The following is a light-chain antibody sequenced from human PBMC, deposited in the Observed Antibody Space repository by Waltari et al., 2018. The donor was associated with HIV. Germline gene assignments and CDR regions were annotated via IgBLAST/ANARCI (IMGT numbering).Light chain of an antibody. V-gene: IGLV1-51*02. Sequence: QSVLTQPPSVSAAPGQKVAIPCSGSSSNMGNNFVSWYHQLSGTAPKLLIYDTTKRPSGIPDRSSASKSGTSATLVITGLQTGDEADYYCGTWDSSLSSVVFGGGTKLAVL. J-gene: IGLJ3*02. CDR1: SSNMGNNF. CDR2: DTT. CDR3: GTWDSSLSSVV.